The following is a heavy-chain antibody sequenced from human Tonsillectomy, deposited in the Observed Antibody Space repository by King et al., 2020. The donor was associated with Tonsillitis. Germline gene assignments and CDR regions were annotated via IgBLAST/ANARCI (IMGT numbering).Heavy chain of an antibody. CDR1: GFTFSSYA. Sequence: VQLVESGGGLVQPGGSLRLSCAASGFTFSSYAMSWVRQAPGKGLEWVSVIYSCGSSTYYADSVKGRFTVSRDNSKNTLYLQMNSLRAEDTAVYYCAKDLGTWLGEGGMDVWGQGTTVTVSS. CDR3: AKDLGTWLGEGGMDV. J-gene: IGHJ6*02. D-gene: IGHD3-10*01. V-gene: IGHV3-23*03. CDR2: IYSCGSST.